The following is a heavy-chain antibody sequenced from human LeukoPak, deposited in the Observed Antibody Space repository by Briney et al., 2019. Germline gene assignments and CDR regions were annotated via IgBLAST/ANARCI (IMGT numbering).Heavy chain of an antibody. CDR3: ATGGTGGYSYGNQYYSDY. CDR1: GFTFSSYA. V-gene: IGHV3-23*01. CDR2: ISGSGGST. D-gene: IGHD5-18*01. J-gene: IGHJ4*02. Sequence: GGSLRLSCAASGFTFSSYAMSWVRQAPGKGLEWVSAISGSGGSTYYADSVKGRFTISRDNSKNTLYLQMNSLRAEDTAVYYCATGGTGGYSYGNQYYSDYWGQGTLVTVSS.